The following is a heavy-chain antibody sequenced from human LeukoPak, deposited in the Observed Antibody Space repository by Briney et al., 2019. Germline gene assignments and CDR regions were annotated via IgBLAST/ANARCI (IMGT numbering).Heavy chain of an antibody. Sequence: PSETLSLTCTVSGGSISSYYWSWIRQPPGKGLERIGYIYYSGSTNYNPSLKSRVTISVDTSKNQFSLKLSSVTAADTAVYYCAGQQQLVLLFDYWGQGTLVTVSS. D-gene: IGHD6-13*01. CDR1: GGSISSYY. CDR3: AGQQQLVLLFDY. V-gene: IGHV4-59*08. J-gene: IGHJ4*02. CDR2: IYYSGST.